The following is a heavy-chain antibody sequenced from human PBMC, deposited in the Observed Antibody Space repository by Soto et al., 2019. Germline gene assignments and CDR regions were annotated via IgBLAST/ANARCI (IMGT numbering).Heavy chain of an antibody. V-gene: IGHV1-18*01. J-gene: IGHJ4*02. CDR2: ISAYNGNT. CDR3: ARGRKYYDFWSGDFDY. Sequence: GASVKVSCKASAYTFTSYGISWVRQAPGQGLEWMGWISAYNGNTNYAQKLQGRVTMTTDTSTSTAYMELRSLRSDDTAVYYCARGRKYYDFWSGDFDYWGQGTLVTVSS. CDR1: AYTFTSYG. D-gene: IGHD3-3*01.